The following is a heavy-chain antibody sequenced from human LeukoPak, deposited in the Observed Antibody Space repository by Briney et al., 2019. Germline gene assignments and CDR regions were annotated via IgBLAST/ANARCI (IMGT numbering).Heavy chain of an antibody. CDR3: AKVVSGYHFDY. D-gene: IGHD5-12*01. V-gene: IGHV3-23*01. Sequence: GGSLRLSCAASGFTFSSYGMSWVRRAPGKGPEWVSGISGSGGNAYYADSVKGRFTISRDNSQNTLYLQMNTLRAEDTALYYCAKVVSGYHFDYWGQGTLVTVSS. J-gene: IGHJ4*02. CDR2: ISGSGGNA. CDR1: GFTFSSYG.